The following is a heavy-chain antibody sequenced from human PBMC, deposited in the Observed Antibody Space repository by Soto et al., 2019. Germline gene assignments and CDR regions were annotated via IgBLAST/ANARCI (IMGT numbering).Heavy chain of an antibody. D-gene: IGHD5-12*01. Sequence: SETLSLTCAVYGGSFSGYYWSWIRQPPGKGLEWIGEINHSGSTNYNPSLKSRVTISVDTSKNQFSLKLSSVTAADTAVYYCARGRTLSGYDPTGKKSYYFDYWGQGTLVTVSS. J-gene: IGHJ4*02. CDR1: GGSFSGYY. CDR3: ARGRTLSGYDPTGKKSYYFDY. V-gene: IGHV4-34*01. CDR2: INHSGST.